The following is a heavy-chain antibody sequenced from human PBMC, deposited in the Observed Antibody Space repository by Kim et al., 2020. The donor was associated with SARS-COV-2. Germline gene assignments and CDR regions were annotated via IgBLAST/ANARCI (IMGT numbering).Heavy chain of an antibody. V-gene: IGHV4-30-2*01. Sequence: TLSLTCAVSGGSISSGGYSWSWIRQPPGKGLEWIGYIYHSGSTYYNPSLKSRVTISVDRSKNQFSLKLSSVPAADTAVYYCGRGLKDNWFDPWGQGTLVTVSS. D-gene: IGHD3-16*01. CDR1: GGSISSGGYS. CDR3: GRGLKDNWFDP. CDR2: IYHSGST. J-gene: IGHJ5*02.